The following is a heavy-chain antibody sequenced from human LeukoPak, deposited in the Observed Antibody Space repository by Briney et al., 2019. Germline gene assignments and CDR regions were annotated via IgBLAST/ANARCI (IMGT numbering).Heavy chain of an antibody. Sequence: GGSLRLSCAASGFTFSTYWMTWVRLAPGKGLEWVAIISYDGSNEYYADPVKGRFTISRDNSKNTLYLQMNSLRAEDTAVYYCLSYCSSTSCYESNWFDPWGQGTLVTVSS. J-gene: IGHJ5*02. D-gene: IGHD2-2*01. CDR1: GFTFSTYW. CDR2: ISYDGSNE. V-gene: IGHV3-30*03. CDR3: LSYCSSTSCYESNWFDP.